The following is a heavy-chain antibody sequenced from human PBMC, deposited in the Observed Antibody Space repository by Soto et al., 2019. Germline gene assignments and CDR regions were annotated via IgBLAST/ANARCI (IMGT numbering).Heavy chain of an antibody. CDR3: AKARIAAAGLGPDFDY. J-gene: IGHJ4*02. CDR2: ISGSGGST. D-gene: IGHD6-13*01. V-gene: IGHV3-23*01. CDR1: GFTFSSYA. Sequence: GGSLRLSCAASGFTFSSYAMSWVRQAPGKGLEWVSAISGSGGSTYYADSVKGRFTISRDNSKNTLYLQMNSLRAEDTAVYYCAKARIAAAGLGPDFDYWGQGTLVTVSS.